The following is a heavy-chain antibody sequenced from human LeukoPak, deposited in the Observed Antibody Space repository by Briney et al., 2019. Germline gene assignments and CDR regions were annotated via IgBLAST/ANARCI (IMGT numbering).Heavy chain of an antibody. D-gene: IGHD3-3*01. V-gene: IGHV4-59*01. CDR1: GGSISNYY. CDR2: VYYSGST. CDR3: ARKYYAKYPFDY. Sequence: SETLSLTCTDSGGSISNYYRCSIRQPPGKGLEWIGYVYYSGSTNYNPSLKSRVTISVDTSKSQFSLKLSSVTAADTAVYYCARKYYAKYPFDYWGQGTLVTVSS. J-gene: IGHJ4*02.